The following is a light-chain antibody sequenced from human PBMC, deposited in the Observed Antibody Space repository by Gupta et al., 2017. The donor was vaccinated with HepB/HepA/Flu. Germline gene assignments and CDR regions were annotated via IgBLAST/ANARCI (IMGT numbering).Light chain of an antibody. Sequence: QSALTQPASVSGSPGQSITTSCTGTSNYIGAYNSVSWYQQHPGKAPKPMVYDFSNRPSGISNRFSGSKSCNTASLTISGLQAEDEADYYCNSYTTRSTLAFGGGTKLTVL. J-gene: IGLJ2*01. V-gene: IGLV2-14*03. CDR1: SNYIGAYNS. CDR3: NSYTTRSTLA. CDR2: DFS.